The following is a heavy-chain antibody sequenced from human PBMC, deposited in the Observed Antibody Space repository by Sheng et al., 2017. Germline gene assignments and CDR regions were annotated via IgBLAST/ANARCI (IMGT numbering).Heavy chain of an antibody. CDR2: ISSSSSTI. CDR3: ARFHRDGYNYFDY. J-gene: IGHJ4*02. V-gene: IGHV3-48*01. D-gene: IGHD5-12*01. CDR1: GFTFTTYS. Sequence: EVQLVDSGGGLVQPGGSLRLSCVASGFTFTTYSMNWVRQAPGKGLEWVSYISSSSSTIYYADSVKGRFTISRDNAKNSLYLQMNSLRAEDTAVYYCARFHRDGYNYFDYWGQGTLVTVSS.